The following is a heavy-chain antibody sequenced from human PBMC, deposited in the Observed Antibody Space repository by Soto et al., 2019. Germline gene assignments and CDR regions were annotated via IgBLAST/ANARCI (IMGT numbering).Heavy chain of an antibody. V-gene: IGHV3-23*01. J-gene: IGHJ6*03. CDR3: ASGGTMTHEYYYYMDV. CDR1: GFTFSSYA. D-gene: IGHD1-1*01. Sequence: GGSLRLSCAASGFTFSSYAMSWVRQAPGKGLEWVSAISVSGGRTFYADSVKGRFSVSRDNSRHTLYLQMNSLRAEDTAVYYCASGGTMTHEYYYYMDVWGKGTTVTVSS. CDR2: ISVSGGRT.